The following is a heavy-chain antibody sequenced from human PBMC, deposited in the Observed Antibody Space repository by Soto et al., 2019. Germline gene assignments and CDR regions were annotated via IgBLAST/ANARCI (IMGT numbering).Heavy chain of an antibody. CDR1: GYTFTSYG. CDR3: ARVTRRAHFDWLLSSTETYYYYGMDV. J-gene: IGHJ6*02. D-gene: IGHD3-9*01. V-gene: IGHV1-18*01. CDR2: ISAYNGNT. Sequence: GASVKVSCKASGYTFTSYGISWVRQAPGQGLEWMGWISAYNGNTNYAQKLQGRVTMTTDTSTSTAYMELRSLRSDDTAVYYCARVTRRAHFDWLLSSTETYYYYGMDVWGQGTTVTVSS.